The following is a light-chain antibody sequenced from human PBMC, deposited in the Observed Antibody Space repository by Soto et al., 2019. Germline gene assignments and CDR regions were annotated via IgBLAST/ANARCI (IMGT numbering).Light chain of an antibody. J-gene: IGKJ1*01. CDR1: QGVSSN. CDR2: SAS. V-gene: IGKV3-15*01. CDR3: QQYNNWPRT. Sequence: EVVMTQAPATLSVSPGERATLSCIACQGVSSNLNWYQQRPGQSPRRLIYSASTRATGIPARFSGSGSGTEFTLNISRLQSEDFGVYYCQQYNNWPRTFGQGTKVDIK.